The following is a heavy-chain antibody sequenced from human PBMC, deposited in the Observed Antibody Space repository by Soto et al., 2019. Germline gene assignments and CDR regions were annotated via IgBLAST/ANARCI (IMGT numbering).Heavy chain of an antibody. V-gene: IGHV3-66*01. CDR1: GLTVNSNY. Sequence: GGSLRLSCAVSGLTVNSNYMSWVRQAPGKGLEWVSLTYSGDNTVYADSVKGRFTISRDNSKNTLSLQMNSLRAEDTAVYYCAKDLVYLPPPLTLSPQGGWFDPWGQGTLVTVSS. J-gene: IGHJ5*02. CDR2: TYSGDNT. CDR3: AKDLVYLPPPLTLSPQGGWFDP. D-gene: IGHD1-26*01.